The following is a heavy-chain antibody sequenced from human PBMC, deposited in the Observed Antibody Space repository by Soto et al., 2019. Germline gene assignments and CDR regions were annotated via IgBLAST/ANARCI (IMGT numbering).Heavy chain of an antibody. CDR3: ARDLDVGDGYSFGRFDL. V-gene: IGHV1-69*01. Sequence: QVQLVQSGAEVKKPGSSVRVSCKASGGTFSSRAFTWVRQAPGQGLEWMGGIIPMFGTPNYAQKFQGRLTITAESGTSYMELRSLRAEDTAVFFCARDLDVGDGYSFGRFDLWGQGTLLTVSS. CDR1: GGTFSSRA. D-gene: IGHD5-18*01. J-gene: IGHJ4*02. CDR2: IIPMFGTP.